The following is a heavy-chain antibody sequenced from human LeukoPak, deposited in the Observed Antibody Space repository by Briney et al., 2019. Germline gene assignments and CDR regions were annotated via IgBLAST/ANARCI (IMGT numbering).Heavy chain of an antibody. J-gene: IGHJ4*02. CDR1: GFTFSSYA. D-gene: IGHD6-13*01. CDR3: AKDAIAAAGRTASFDY. V-gene: IGHV3-30-3*01. CDR2: ISYDGSNK. Sequence: PGRSLRLSCAASGFTFSSYAMHWVRQAPGKGLEWVAVISYDGSNKYYADSVKGRFTISRDNSKNTLYLQMNSLRAEDTAVYYCAKDAIAAAGRTASFDYWGQGTLVTVSS.